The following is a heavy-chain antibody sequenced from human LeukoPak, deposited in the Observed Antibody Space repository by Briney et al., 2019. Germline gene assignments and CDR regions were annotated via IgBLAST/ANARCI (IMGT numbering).Heavy chain of an antibody. CDR3: ARVPWAHSYGYDYYFDH. CDR1: GGSISSGSYY. D-gene: IGHD5-18*01. CDR2: IYTSGST. Sequence: SQTLSLTCTVSGGSISSGSYYWSWIRQPAGKGLEWIGRIYTSGSTNYNPSLKSRVTISVDTSKNQFSLKLSSVTAADTAVYYCARVPWAHSYGYDYYFDHWGQGTLVTVSS. J-gene: IGHJ4*02. V-gene: IGHV4-61*02.